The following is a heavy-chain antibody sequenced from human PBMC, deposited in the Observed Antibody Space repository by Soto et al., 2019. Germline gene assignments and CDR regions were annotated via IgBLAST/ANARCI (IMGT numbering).Heavy chain of an antibody. D-gene: IGHD2-21*02. V-gene: IGHV3-33*01. CDR1: GFTFSNYG. CDR3: ARDQGDG. J-gene: IGHJ4*02. Sequence: QVQLVESGGGVVQPGTSLRLSCVTSGFTFSNYGMHWVRQAPGKGLEWVAVIWYDGSDTYYADSVKGRFTIFRDNSRNTLYLQMNSLRAEDTAIYYCARDQGDGWGQGTLVTVSS. CDR2: IWYDGSDT.